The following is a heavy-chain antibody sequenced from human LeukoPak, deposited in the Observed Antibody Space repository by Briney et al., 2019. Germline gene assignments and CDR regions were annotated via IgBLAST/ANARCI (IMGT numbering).Heavy chain of an antibody. D-gene: IGHD5-18*01. CDR2: IRYDGSNK. Sequence: GGSLRLSCAASGFTFSTYGMHWVRQAPGKGLEWVAFIRYDGSNKYYADSVKGRFTISRDNSKNTLYLQMNSLRAEDTAVYYCAKDLQPWSYLGKAFDYWGQGTLVTVSS. V-gene: IGHV3-30*02. CDR1: GFTFSTYG. CDR3: AKDLQPWSYLGKAFDY. J-gene: IGHJ4*02.